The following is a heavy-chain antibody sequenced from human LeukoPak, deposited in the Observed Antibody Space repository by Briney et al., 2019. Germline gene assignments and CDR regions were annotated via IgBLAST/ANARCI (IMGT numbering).Heavy chain of an antibody. D-gene: IGHD2-2*03. J-gene: IGHJ6*02. Sequence: KPSETLSLTCSVSGGFVSSSSYYWGWIRQPPGKGLEWIGSIYYSGSTYYNPSLKSRVTISVDTSKNQFSLKLSSVTAADTAVYYCARHPSSWIDSMDVWGQGTTVTVSS. CDR3: ARHPSSWIDSMDV. CDR1: GGFVSSSSYY. V-gene: IGHV4-39*01. CDR2: IYYSGST.